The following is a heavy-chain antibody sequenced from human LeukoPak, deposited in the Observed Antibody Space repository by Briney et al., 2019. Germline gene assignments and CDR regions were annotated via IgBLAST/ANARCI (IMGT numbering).Heavy chain of an antibody. Sequence: GGSLRLSCAASGFTFSSYEMNWVRQAPGKGLEWVSYIGTSDSSTYYADSVKGRFTISSDNAKNSLYLQMNSLRAEDTAVYYCARYGDSSVYYSADAFDIWGQGTMVTVSS. J-gene: IGHJ3*02. D-gene: IGHD3-22*01. V-gene: IGHV3-48*03. CDR3: ARYGDSSVYYSADAFDI. CDR1: GFTFSSYE. CDR2: IGTSDSST.